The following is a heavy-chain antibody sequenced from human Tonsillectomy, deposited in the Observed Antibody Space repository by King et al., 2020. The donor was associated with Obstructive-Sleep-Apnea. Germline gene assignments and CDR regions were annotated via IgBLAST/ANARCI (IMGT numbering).Heavy chain of an antibody. Sequence: VQLVESGAEVKKPGESLKISCKGSGYSFINYWIGWVRQMPGKGLEWMGIIYPGDSDTKYSPSFQGQVTISADKSITTAYVQLSRLKAPDTSMYYWAGRGDILTGDPLLPDYWGQGTLVTVSS. J-gene: IGHJ4*02. CDR3: AGRGDILTGDPLLPDY. CDR2: IYPGDSDT. V-gene: IGHV5-51*01. D-gene: IGHD3-9*01. CDR1: GYSFINYW.